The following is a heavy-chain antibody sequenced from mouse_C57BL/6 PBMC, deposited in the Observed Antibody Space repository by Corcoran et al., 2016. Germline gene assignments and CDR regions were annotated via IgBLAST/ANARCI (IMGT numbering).Heavy chain of an antibody. CDR3: ARWFPELGAWFAY. CDR2: INTYSGVP. CDR1: GYTFTTYG. V-gene: IGHV9-3*01. D-gene: IGHD4-1*01. Sequence: QIQLVQSGPELKKPGETVKISCKASGYTFTTYGMSWVKQAPGKGLKWMGWINTYSGVPTYADDFKGRFAFSLETSASTAYLQINNLKNEDTATYFCARWFPELGAWFAYWGQGTLVTVSA. J-gene: IGHJ3*01.